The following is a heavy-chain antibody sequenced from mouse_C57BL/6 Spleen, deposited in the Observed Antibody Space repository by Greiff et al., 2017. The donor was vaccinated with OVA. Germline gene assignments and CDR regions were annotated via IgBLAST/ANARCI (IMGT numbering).Heavy chain of an antibody. V-gene: IGHV8-8*01. Sequence: QVTLKVSGPGILQPSQTLSLTCSFSGFSLSTFGMGVGWIRQPSGKGLEWLAHIWWDDDKYYNPALKSRLTISKDTSKNQVFLKIANVDTADTATYYCARIASYGSSYGGNFDVWGTGTTVTVSS. D-gene: IGHD1-1*01. CDR3: ARIASYGSSYGGNFDV. CDR2: IWWDDDK. J-gene: IGHJ1*03. CDR1: GFSLSTFGMG.